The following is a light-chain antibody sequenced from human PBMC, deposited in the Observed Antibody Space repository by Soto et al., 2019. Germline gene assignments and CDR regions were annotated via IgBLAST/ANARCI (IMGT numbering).Light chain of an antibody. J-gene: IGKJ4*01. CDR2: DVS. CDR3: QQFNDYPLT. CDR1: QAIRSA. Sequence: AIQLTQSPSSLSASVGDRVTITCRASQAIRSALAWYQQKPGKAPKLLIYDVSSLENGVPSRFSGRGSESDFTLTISSLQPEDFATYYCQQFNDYPLTFGGGTRVEIK. V-gene: IGKV1D-13*01.